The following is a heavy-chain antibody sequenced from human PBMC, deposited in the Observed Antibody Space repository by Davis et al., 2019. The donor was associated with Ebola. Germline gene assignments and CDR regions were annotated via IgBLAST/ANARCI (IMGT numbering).Heavy chain of an antibody. Sequence: GGSLRLSCAASGFTFSGSAMHWVRQAPGTGLEWVGRIRSKANSYATAYAASVKGRFTISRDDSKNTAYLQMNSLKTEDTAVYYCAKLGCTSSSCYTGNFYYYYGMDVWGQGTTVTVSS. CDR1: GFTFSGSA. D-gene: IGHD2-2*02. CDR3: AKLGCTSSSCYTGNFYYYYGMDV. V-gene: IGHV3-73*01. J-gene: IGHJ6*02. CDR2: IRSKANSYAT.